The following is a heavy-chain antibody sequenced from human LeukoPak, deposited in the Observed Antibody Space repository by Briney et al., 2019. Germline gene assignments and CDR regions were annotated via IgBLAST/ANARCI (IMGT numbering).Heavy chain of an antibody. D-gene: IGHD3-22*01. V-gene: IGHV3-53*01. J-gene: IGHJ6*02. CDR3: ARDIGSRGGYVTYGMDV. CDR2: IYSGGST. CDR1: GFTVSSNY. Sequence: GGSLRLSCAASGFTVSSNYMSWVRQAPGKGLEWVSVIYSGGSTYYADYVKGRFTIYRDNSKNTLYLQMNSLRAEDTAVYYCARDIGSRGGYVTYGMDVWGQGTTVTVSS.